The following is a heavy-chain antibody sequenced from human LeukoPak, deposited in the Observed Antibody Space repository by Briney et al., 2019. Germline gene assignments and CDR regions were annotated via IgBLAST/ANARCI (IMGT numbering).Heavy chain of an antibody. D-gene: IGHD3-22*01. CDR2: IYSGGST. CDR3: ARGRSRSSSGWYFDY. Sequence: GGSLRLSYAASGFTVSSNYMSWVRQAPGKGLEWVSVIYSGGSTYYAGSVKGRFTLSRNNSKNTIYLQLNSLRVEDTAVYYCARGRSRSSSGWYFDYWGQGTLVTVSS. CDR1: GFTVSSNY. V-gene: IGHV3-53*01. J-gene: IGHJ4*02.